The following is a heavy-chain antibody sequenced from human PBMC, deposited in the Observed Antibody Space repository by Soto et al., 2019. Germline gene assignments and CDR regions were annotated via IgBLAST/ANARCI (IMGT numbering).Heavy chain of an antibody. CDR2: IYRTGNT. V-gene: IGHV4-59*12. CDR3: ARGPYYSDSSGYYYVFRN. D-gene: IGHD3-22*01. Sequence: SETLSLTCTVSGDSISSYYWTWIRQPPGKGLEWIGYIYRTGNTKCNPSLKSRVTISVDTSKNQFSLKLSSVTAADTAVYYCARGPYYSDSSGYYYVFRNWGQGTLVTVS. J-gene: IGHJ4*02. CDR1: GDSISSYY.